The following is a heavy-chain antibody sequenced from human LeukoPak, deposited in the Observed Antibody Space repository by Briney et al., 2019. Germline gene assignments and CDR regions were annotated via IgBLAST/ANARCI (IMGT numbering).Heavy chain of an antibody. CDR1: GFTFSSYW. CDR3: ARFPLIGVVTAAINWFDP. J-gene: IGHJ5*01. CDR2: IKQDGSEK. Sequence: GGSLRLSCAASGFTFSSYWMSWVRQAPGKGLEWVANIKQDGSEKYYVDSVKGRFTISRDNAKNSLYLQMNSLRAEDTAVYYCARFPLIGVVTAAINWFDPWGQGTLVTVSS. V-gene: IGHV3-7*01. D-gene: IGHD2-2*02.